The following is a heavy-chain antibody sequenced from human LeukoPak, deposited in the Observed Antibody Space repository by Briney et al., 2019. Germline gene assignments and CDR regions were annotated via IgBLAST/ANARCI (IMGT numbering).Heavy chain of an antibody. D-gene: IGHD3-10*01. V-gene: IGHV3-30-3*01. CDR3: ARGFSHGSASFDS. J-gene: IGHJ5*01. Sequence: GGSLRLSCAASGFTFSSYAMHWVRQAPGKGLEWVAVISYDGSNKYYADSVKGRFTISRDNSKNTLYLQMNSLRPEDTAVYYCARGFSHGSASFDSWGQGTLVTVSS. CDR2: ISYDGSNK. CDR1: GFTFSSYA.